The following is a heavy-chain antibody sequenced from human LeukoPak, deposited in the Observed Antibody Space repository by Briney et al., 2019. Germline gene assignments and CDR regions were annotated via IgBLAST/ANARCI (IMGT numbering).Heavy chain of an antibody. J-gene: IGHJ6*03. CDR1: GYTFTSYD. V-gene: IGHV1-8*03. CDR2: MNLNSGNT. D-gene: IGHD6-13*01. CDR3: AREGRVAARYYYYYYMDV. Sequence: ASVKVSCKASGYTFTSYDINWVRQATGQGLEWMGWMNLNSGNTGYAQKFQGRVTITRNTSISTAYMELSSLRSEDTAVYYCAREGRVAARYYYYYYMDVWGKGTTVTVSS.